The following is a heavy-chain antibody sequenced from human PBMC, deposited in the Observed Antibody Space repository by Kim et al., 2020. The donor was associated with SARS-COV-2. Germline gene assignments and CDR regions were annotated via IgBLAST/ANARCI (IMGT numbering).Heavy chain of an antibody. V-gene: IGHV4-4*02. D-gene: IGHD6-13*01. CDR3: ASDLGYEWGY. Sequence: SETLSLTCAVSGGSISSNNWWSWVRQSPGKGLEWMGEIYHSGSTNYNPSLNSRVTMSLDMSKTQFSLKLSSVTAADTAVYYCASDLGYEWGYWGQGTLVT. CDR1: GGSISSNNW. CDR2: IYHSGST. J-gene: IGHJ4*02.